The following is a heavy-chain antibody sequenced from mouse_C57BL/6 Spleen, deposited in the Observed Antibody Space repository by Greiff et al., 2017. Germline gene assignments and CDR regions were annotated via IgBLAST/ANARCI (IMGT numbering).Heavy chain of an antibody. V-gene: IGHV5-17*01. J-gene: IGHJ2*01. Sequence: EVHLVESGGGLVKPGGSLKLSCAASGFTFSDYGMHWVRQAPEKGLEWVAYISSGSSTIYYADTVKGRFTISRDKAKNTLFLQVTSLRSEDTAMYYCENLLQDYWGQGTALTVSS. CDR2: ISSGSSTI. D-gene: IGHD2-1*01. CDR3: ENLLQDY. CDR1: GFTFSDYG.